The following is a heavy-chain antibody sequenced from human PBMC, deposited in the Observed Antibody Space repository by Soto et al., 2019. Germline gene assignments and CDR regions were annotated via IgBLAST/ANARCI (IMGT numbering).Heavy chain of an antibody. J-gene: IGHJ4*02. V-gene: IGHV1-18*01. Sequence: QVQLVQSGAEVKKPGASVKVSCKVSGYTFANYGISWARQAPGQGLEWMGWINTYNGNINYAQKLQGRVTMTTDTSTSTAYMELRSLRSDDTALYYCATERGNYKYFDYWGQGTLVTVSS. D-gene: IGHD1-7*01. CDR3: ATERGNYKYFDY. CDR1: GYTFANYG. CDR2: INTYNGNI.